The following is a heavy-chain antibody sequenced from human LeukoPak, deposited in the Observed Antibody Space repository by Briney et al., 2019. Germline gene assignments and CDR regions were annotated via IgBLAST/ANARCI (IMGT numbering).Heavy chain of an antibody. Sequence: GESLKISCKGSGYSFTSYWIGWVRQMPGKGLEWMGIIYPGDSDTRYSPSFQGQVTISADKSISTAYLQWSSLKASDTAMYYCATGSVPAGSYYYFDYWGQGTLLTVSS. CDR2: IYPGDSDT. J-gene: IGHJ4*02. V-gene: IGHV5-51*01. CDR1: GYSFTSYW. D-gene: IGHD6-13*01. CDR3: ATGSVPAGSYYYFDY.